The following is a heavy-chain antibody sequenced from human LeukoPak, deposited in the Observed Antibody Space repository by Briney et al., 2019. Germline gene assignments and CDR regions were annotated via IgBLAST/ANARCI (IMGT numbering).Heavy chain of an antibody. V-gene: IGHV1-2*02. CDR3: ARDRGDIVVVTAAIDY. CDR1: GYTFTGYY. CDR2: INPNSGGT. Sequence: GASVRVSCKASGYTFTGYYMHWVRQAPGQGLEGMGWINPNSGGTNYAQKFQGRVTMTRDTSISTAYMELSRLRSDDTAVYYCARDRGDIVVVTAAIDYWGQGTLVTVSS. D-gene: IGHD2-2*01. J-gene: IGHJ4*02.